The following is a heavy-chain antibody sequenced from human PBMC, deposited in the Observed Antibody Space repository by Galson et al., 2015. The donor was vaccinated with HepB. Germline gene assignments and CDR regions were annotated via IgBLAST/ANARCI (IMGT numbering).Heavy chain of an antibody. D-gene: IGHD5-12*01. V-gene: IGHV1-8*01. CDR2: MNPNSGNT. CDR1: GSTFTSYD. CDR3: ARGRFHSGYEEGHTAMVDY. J-gene: IGHJ4*02. Sequence: SVKVSCKASGSTFTSYDINWVRQATGQGLEWMGWMNPNSGNTGYAQKFQGRVTMTRNTSISTAYMELSSLRSEDTAVYYCARGRFHSGYEEGHTAMVDYWGQGTLVTVSS.